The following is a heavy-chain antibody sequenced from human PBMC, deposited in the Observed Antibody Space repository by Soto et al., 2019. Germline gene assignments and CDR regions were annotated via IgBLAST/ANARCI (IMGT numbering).Heavy chain of an antibody. Sequence: QVQLMQSRPEVKTPGASVKLSCKASGYTFSSYVITWVRQAPGQGLEWMGWISPFNYNTNYAQKFQGRVTMTTDTSTNTAYMELRSLRSDDTAVYYCARGGRRLGWFDPWGQGNLVTVSS. CDR3: ARGGRRLGWFDP. D-gene: IGHD6-25*01. CDR1: GYTFSSYV. V-gene: IGHV1-18*01. CDR2: ISPFNYNT. J-gene: IGHJ5*02.